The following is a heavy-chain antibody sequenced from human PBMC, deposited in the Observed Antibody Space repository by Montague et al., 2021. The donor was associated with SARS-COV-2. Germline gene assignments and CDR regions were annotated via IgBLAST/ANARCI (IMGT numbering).Heavy chain of an antibody. V-gene: IGHV4-59*11. CDR3: ARELAYVGGSGSYYNGWFDP. J-gene: IGHJ5*02. CDR2: IYHSGST. CDR1: GGSIGSHY. D-gene: IGHD3-10*01. Sequence: SETLSLTCTVSGGSIGSHYWSWIRQAPGKGLEWIGYIYHSGSTNYNPSLKSRVTISVDTSKNQFSLKLSSVTAADTAVYYCARELAYVGGSGSYYNGWFDPWGQGTLVTVSS.